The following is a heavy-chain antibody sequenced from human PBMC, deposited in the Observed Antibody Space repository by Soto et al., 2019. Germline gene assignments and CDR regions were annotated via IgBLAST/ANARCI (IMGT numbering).Heavy chain of an antibody. V-gene: IGHV3-74*01. D-gene: IGHD2-15*01. Sequence: EVQLVESGGGLVQPGGSLRLSCAASGFTFSSYWMHWVRQAPGKGLVWVTRINSDGSSTSYADSVKGRFTISRDNAKNTLYLQMNRLRAEDTAVYYCAREYCSGGSCYSLGRYLQHWGQGTLVTVSS. J-gene: IGHJ1*01. CDR3: AREYCSGGSCYSLGRYLQH. CDR1: GFTFSSYW. CDR2: INSDGSST.